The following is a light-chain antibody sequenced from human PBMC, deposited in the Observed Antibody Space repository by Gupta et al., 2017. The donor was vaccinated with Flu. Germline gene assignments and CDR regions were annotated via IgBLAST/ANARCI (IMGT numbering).Light chain of an antibody. Sequence: PSTLSASVGDRVTITCRASQDIEKWLPWYQQNPGKAPKLLIFKASRLKSGVPSRFSGSGSGTEFTLTISGLQPEDFATYFCRQYHCFSRSFGPGSKVE. J-gene: IGKJ1*01. CDR1: QDIEKW. V-gene: IGKV1-5*03. CDR2: KAS. CDR3: RQYHCFSRS.